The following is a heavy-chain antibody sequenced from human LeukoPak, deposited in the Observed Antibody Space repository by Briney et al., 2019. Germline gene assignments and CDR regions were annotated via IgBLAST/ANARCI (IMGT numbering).Heavy chain of an antibody. V-gene: IGHV3-21*01. CDR1: GFTFSSYS. CDR3: ARDGHSSGPETFDY. J-gene: IGHJ4*02. CDR2: ISSSSSYI. Sequence: PGGSLRLPCAASGFTFSSYSMNWVRQAPGKGLEWVSSISSSSSYIYYADSVKGRFTISRDNAKNSLYLQMNSLRAEDTAVYYCARDGHSSGPETFDYWGQGTLVTVSS. D-gene: IGHD6-19*01.